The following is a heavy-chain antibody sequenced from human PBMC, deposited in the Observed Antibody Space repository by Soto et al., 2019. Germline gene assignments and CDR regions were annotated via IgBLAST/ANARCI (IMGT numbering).Heavy chain of an antibody. J-gene: IGHJ4*02. CDR2: ISYDGSNK. V-gene: IGHV3-30*18. D-gene: IGHD3-10*01. CDR1: GFTFSSYG. CDR3: AKDQVHGLWCGELFSX. Sequence: GGSLRLSFAASGFTFSSYGMHWVRQAPGKGLEWVSFISYDGSNKYFADSVKVRFTISRDNSKNTLYLQMNSLRAEDTAVYYCAKDQVHGLWCGELFSXWGQGTLVTVSX.